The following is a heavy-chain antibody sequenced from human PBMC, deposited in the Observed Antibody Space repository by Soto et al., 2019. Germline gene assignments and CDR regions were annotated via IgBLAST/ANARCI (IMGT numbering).Heavy chain of an antibody. CDR1: GFTFSSYG. Sequence: QVQLVESGGGVVQPGRSLRLSCAASGFTFSSYGMHWVRQAPGKGLEWVAVISYDGSNKYYADSVKGRFTISRDNSKNTLYLQMNSLRAEDTAVYYCAKDKGLAVDDWGQGTLVTVSS. CDR3: AKDKGLAVDD. V-gene: IGHV3-30*18. J-gene: IGHJ4*02. CDR2: ISYDGSNK. D-gene: IGHD6-19*01.